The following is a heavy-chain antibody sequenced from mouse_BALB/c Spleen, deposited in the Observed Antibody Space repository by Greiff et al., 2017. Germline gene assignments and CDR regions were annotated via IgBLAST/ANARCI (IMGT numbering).Heavy chain of an antibody. CDR3: ARQDDYGNLDY. J-gene: IGHJ2*01. CDR1: GFTFSSYG. D-gene: IGHD2-1*01. V-gene: IGHV5-6*01. Sequence: EVQRVESGGGLVKPGGSLKLSCAASGFTFSSYGMSWVRQTPDKRLEWVATISSGGSYTYYPDSVKGRFTISRDNAKNTLYLQMSSLKSEDTAMYYCARQDDYGNLDYWGQGTTLTVSS. CDR2: ISSGGSYT.